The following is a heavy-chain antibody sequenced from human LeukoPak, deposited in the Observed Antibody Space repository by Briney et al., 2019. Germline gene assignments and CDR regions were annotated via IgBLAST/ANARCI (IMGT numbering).Heavy chain of an antibody. D-gene: IGHD2-15*01. Sequence: ASVKVSCKGSGYNFNVYYIHWVRQAPGQGLEWMGWMDPESGDTIYAPKFQGRVSMTRDTSITTAYMELISLTFGDSAMYYCATRGGLTPNTLAMWGHGTMVTVSS. CDR2: MDPESGDT. V-gene: IGHV1-2*02. CDR1: GYNFNVYY. J-gene: IGHJ3*01. CDR3: ATRGGLTPNTLAM.